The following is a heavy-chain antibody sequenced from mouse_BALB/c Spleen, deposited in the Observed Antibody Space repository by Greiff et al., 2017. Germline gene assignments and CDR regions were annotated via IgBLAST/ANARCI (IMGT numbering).Heavy chain of an antibody. Sequence: QVQLQQSGAELVRPGSSVKISCKASGYAFSSYWMNWVKQRPGQGLEWIGEINPSNGRTNYNEKFKSKATLTVDKSSSTAYMQLSSLTSEDSAVYYCARGSYWGQGTLVTVSA. CDR3: ARGSY. CDR1: GYAFSSYW. CDR2: INPSNGRT. J-gene: IGHJ3*01. V-gene: IGHV1S81*02.